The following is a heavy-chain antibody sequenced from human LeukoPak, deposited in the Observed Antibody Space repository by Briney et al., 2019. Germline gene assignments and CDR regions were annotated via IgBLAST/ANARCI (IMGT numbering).Heavy chain of an antibody. D-gene: IGHD4-17*01. CDR3: ARRASSYGDYAIAFDI. CDR2: IYYSGST. J-gene: IGHJ3*02. Sequence: PSETLSLTCTASGGSISSYYWSWIRQPPGKGLEWIGYIYYSGSTNYNPSFKSRVTISVDTSKNQFSLKLSSVTAADTAVYYFARRASSYGDYAIAFDIWGQGTMVTVSS. CDR1: GGSISSYY. V-gene: IGHV4-59*08.